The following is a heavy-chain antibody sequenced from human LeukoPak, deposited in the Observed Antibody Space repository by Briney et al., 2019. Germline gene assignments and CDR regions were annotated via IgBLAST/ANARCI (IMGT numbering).Heavy chain of an antibody. CDR3: AKDGLMSGSYPMWLDP. V-gene: IGHV3-30*02. Sequence: GGSLRLSCAASGFTFSSYWMSWVRQAPGKGLEWVTFIRYDGSNKYYADSVKGRFTISRDNSKNTVDLQMNSLRAEDTAVYFCAKDGLMSGSYPMWLDPWGQGSLVTVSS. CDR1: GFTFSSYW. D-gene: IGHD1-26*01. J-gene: IGHJ5*02. CDR2: IRYDGSNK.